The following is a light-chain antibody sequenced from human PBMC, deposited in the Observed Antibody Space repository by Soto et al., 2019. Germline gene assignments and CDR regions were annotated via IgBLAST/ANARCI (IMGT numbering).Light chain of an antibody. V-gene: IGLV2-23*01. CDR3: CSYAGSSTAVV. CDR2: EGS. CDR1: SSDVGSYNL. J-gene: IGLJ2*01. Sequence: QSALTQPASVSGSPGQSITISCTGTSSDVGSYNLVSWYQQHPGKSPQLMIYEGSKRPSGVSNRFSGSKSGNTASLTISGLHAEDEADYYCCSYAGSSTAVVFGGGTKLTVL.